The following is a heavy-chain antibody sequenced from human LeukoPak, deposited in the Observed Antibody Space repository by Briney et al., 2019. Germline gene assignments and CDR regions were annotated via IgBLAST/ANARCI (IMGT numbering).Heavy chain of an antibody. CDR3: ASDYFLDY. CDR1: GFTFSSYA. V-gene: IGHV3-23*01. CDR2: ISDSGART. Sequence: PGGSPRLSCAASGFTFSSYAMTWVRQAPGKGLEWVSTISDSGARTNYADSAKGRFTISRDNSMNTLYLQMNSLRADDTAVYYCASDYFLDYWGQGTLVTVSS. J-gene: IGHJ4*02. D-gene: IGHD6-25*01.